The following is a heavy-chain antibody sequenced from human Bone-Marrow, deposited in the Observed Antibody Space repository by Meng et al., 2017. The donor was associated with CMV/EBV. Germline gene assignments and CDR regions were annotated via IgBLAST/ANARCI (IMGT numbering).Heavy chain of an antibody. CDR1: GYTFTSYY. Sequence: SVKVSCKASGYTFTSYYMHWVRQAPGQGLEWMGGIIPILGIANYAQKFQGRVTITADKSTSTAYMELSSLRSEDTAVYYCARSPFWSGYHYYFDYWGQGTLVTVSS. D-gene: IGHD3-3*01. J-gene: IGHJ4*02. CDR3: ARSPFWSGYHYYFDY. V-gene: IGHV1-69*10. CDR2: IIPILGIA.